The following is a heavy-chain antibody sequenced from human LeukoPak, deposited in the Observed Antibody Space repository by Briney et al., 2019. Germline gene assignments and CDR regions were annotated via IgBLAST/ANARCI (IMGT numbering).Heavy chain of an antibody. V-gene: IGHV3-20*04. D-gene: IGHD6-13*01. Sequence: GGSLRLSCAASGFTFDDYGMSWVRQAPGKGLEWVSSINWNGGSTGYADSVKGRFTISRDNAKNSLYLQMNSLRAEDTALYYCARVGPDSSSWYGDYWGQGTLVTVSS. CDR3: ARVGPDSSSWYGDY. CDR2: INWNGGST. J-gene: IGHJ4*02. CDR1: GFTFDDYG.